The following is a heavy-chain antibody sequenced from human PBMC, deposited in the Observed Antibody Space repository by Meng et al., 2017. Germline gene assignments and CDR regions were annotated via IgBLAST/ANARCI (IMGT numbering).Heavy chain of an antibody. J-gene: IGHJ4*02. CDR3: ARGSYSFDS. CDR1: GDRGSSISAA. CDR2: ANYRSKWYH. V-gene: IGHV6-1*01. D-gene: IGHD1-26*01. Sequence: QQSGPGSVKPAHTLSPLCAISGDRGSSISAALNSIRQSPSRGLEWLGMANYRSKWYHDYAESVKSRISIDPDTSKNQFSLQLRSVTPEDSAVYYCARGSYSFDSWGQRTLVTVSS.